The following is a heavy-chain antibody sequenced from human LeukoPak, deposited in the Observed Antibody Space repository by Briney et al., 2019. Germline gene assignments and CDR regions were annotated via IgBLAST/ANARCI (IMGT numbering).Heavy chain of an antibody. CDR2: MNPNSGNT. Sequence: ASVKVSCKASGYTFTSYDISWVRQATGQGLEWMGWMNPNSGNTGYAQKFQGRVTMTRNTSISTAYMELSSLRSEDTAVYYCAKAGVTPPMTGDFDYWGQGTLVTVSS. J-gene: IGHJ4*02. V-gene: IGHV1-8*01. CDR3: AKAGVTPPMTGDFDY. CDR1: GYTFTSYD. D-gene: IGHD3-9*01.